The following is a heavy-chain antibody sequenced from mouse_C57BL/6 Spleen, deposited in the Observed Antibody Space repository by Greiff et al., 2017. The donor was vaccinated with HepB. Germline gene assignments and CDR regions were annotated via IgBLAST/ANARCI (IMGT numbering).Heavy chain of an antibody. CDR1: GYAFTNYL. CDR2: INPGSGGT. V-gene: IGHV1-54*01. J-gene: IGHJ3*01. Sequence: QVQLQQSGAELVRPGTSVKVSCKASGYAFTNYLIEWVKQRPGQGLEWIGVINPGSGGTNYNEKFKGKATLTADKSSSTAYMQLSSLTSEDSAVYFCAREGRPDGFAYWGQGTLVTVSA. CDR3: AREGRPDGFAY.